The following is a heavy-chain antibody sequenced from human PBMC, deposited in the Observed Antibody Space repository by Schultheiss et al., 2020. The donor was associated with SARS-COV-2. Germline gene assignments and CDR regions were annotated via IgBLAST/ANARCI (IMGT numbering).Heavy chain of an antibody. J-gene: IGHJ6*02. CDR3: ARDFITMVRGVSYYYGMDV. V-gene: IGHV3-33*01. CDR1: GFTFSSYG. CDR2: IWYDGSNK. D-gene: IGHD3-10*01. Sequence: GESLKISCAASGFTFSSYGMHWVRQAPGKGLEWVAVIWYDGSNKYYADSVKGRFTISRDNSKNTLYLQMNSLRAEDTAVYYCARDFITMVRGVSYYYGMDVWGQGTKVTVSS.